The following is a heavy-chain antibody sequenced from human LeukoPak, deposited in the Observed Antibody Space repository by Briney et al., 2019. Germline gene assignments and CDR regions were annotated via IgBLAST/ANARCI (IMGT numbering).Heavy chain of an antibody. D-gene: IGHD6-6*01. Sequence: PGRSLRLSCAASGFTFSSCVMHWVRQAPGKGLEWVAAISSDGNNKYYADSVKGRFTISRDNSRNTLYLQMSSLKPEDTTVFYCARSTSSSHLDSWGQGTLVTVSS. J-gene: IGHJ4*02. CDR3: ARSTSSSHLDS. CDR2: ISSDGNNK. V-gene: IGHV3-30*15. CDR1: GFTFSSCV.